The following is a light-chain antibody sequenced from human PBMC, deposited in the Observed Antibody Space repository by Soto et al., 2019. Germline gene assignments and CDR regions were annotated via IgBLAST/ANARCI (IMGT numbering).Light chain of an antibody. CDR3: SSYAGSYPLV. Sequence: QSALTQPRSVSGSPGQSVTISCTGTSNDVGGYNFVSWYQQHPGKVPKLFIYDVSRRPSGVPDRFSGSKSGNTASLTISGLQAEDEAAYYCSSYAGSYPLVFGGGTKLTVL. CDR2: DVS. J-gene: IGLJ2*01. CDR1: SNDVGGYNF. V-gene: IGLV2-11*01.